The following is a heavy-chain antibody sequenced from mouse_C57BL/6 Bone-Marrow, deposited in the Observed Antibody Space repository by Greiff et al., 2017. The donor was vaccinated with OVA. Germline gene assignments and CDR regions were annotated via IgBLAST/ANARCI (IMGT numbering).Heavy chain of an antibody. CDR2: IHPNSGST. CDR1: GYTFTSYW. CDR3: ARRGSGYVWYFDY. Sequence: VKLQQPGAELVKPGASVKLSCKASGYTFTSYWMHWVKQRPGQGLEWIGMIHPNSGSTNYNEKFKSKATLTVDKSSSTAYMQLSSLTSEDSAVYYCARRGSGYVWYFDYWGQGTTLTVSS. V-gene: IGHV1-64*01. D-gene: IGHD3-2*02. J-gene: IGHJ2*01.